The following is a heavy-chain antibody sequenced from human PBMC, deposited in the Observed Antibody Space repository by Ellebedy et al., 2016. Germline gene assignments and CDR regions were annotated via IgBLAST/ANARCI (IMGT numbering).Heavy chain of an antibody. Sequence: GGSLRLXXAASGFTFSDYYMSWIRQAPGKGLEWVSYISSRSSYTNYADSVKGRFTISGDKAKNSLYLQMNSLRAEDTAVYYCARFLNKSESRSSLSPYYYGLGVWGQGTTVTVSS. CDR2: ISSRSSYT. D-gene: IGHD3-10*01. CDR1: GFTFSDYY. J-gene: IGHJ6*02. CDR3: ARFLNKSESRSSLSPYYYGLGV. V-gene: IGHV3-11*03.